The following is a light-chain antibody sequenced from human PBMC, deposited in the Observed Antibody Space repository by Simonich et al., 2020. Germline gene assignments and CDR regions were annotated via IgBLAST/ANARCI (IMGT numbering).Light chain of an antibody. CDR2: KAS. V-gene: IGKV1-5*03. CDR1: QRISCR. Sequence: DIQMTQSPSTLSASVGDRVTITCRASQRISCRVAWFQQKPVKAPKLPIYKASSLESGVPSRFSGSGSGTEFTLTISSLQPDDFATYYCQQYNSYSRTFGQGTKVEIK. J-gene: IGKJ1*01. CDR3: QQYNSYSRT.